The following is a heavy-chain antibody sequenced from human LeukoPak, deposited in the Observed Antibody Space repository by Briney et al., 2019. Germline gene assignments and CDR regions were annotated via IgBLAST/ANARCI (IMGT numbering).Heavy chain of an antibody. V-gene: IGHV4-39*01. CDR1: GGSISSSSYY. D-gene: IGHD3-22*01. CDR3: ARHDSSGYHLDN. J-gene: IGHJ4*02. CDR2: IYYSGST. Sequence: SETLSLTCTVSGGSISSSSYYWGWIRQPPGKGLEWIGSIYYSGSTKYNPSLKSRVTISVDTSKNQFSLKLSSVTASDTAVYYCARHDSSGYHLDNWGQGTLVTVSS.